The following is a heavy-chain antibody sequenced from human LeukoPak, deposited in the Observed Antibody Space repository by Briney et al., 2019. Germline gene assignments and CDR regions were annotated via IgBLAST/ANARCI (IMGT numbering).Heavy chain of an antibody. V-gene: IGHV3-11*01. CDR2: ISSSGSTI. CDR3: ARDQAQFGR. Sequence: PGGSLRLSCAASGFTLSDYYMSWLRQAPGSGLEWVSYISSSGSTIYYADSVKGRFTISRDSAKNSLYLQMNDLRAEDTAMYYCARDQAQFGRWGQGTLVTVSS. CDR1: GFTLSDYY. J-gene: IGHJ5*02.